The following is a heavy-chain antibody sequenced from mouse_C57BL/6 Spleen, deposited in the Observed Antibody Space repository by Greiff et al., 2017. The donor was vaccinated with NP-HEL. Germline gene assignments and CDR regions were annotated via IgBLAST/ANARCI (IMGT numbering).Heavy chain of an antibody. D-gene: IGHD2-10*01. CDR2: INPNNGGT. CDR3: ARSPYYGNYAMDY. CDR1: GYTFTDYY. Sequence: VQLQQSGPELVKPGASVKISCKASGYTFTDYYMNWVKQSHGKSLEWIGDINPNNGGTSYNQKFKGKATLTVDKSSSTAYMELRSLTSEYSAVYYCARSPYYGNYAMDYWGQGTSVTVSS. J-gene: IGHJ4*01. V-gene: IGHV1-26*01.